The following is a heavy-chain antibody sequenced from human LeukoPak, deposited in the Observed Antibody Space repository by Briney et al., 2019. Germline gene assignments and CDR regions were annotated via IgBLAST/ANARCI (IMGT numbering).Heavy chain of an antibody. Sequence: GASVKVSCKASGGTFSSYAISWVRQAPGQGLEWMGRIIPIFGIANYAQKSQGRVTITADKSTSTAYMELSSLRSEDTAVYYCARDVGHSSGYYYNWFDPWGQGTLVTVSS. CDR1: GGTFSSYA. CDR2: IIPIFGIA. V-gene: IGHV1-69*04. D-gene: IGHD3-22*01. CDR3: ARDVGHSSGYYYNWFDP. J-gene: IGHJ5*02.